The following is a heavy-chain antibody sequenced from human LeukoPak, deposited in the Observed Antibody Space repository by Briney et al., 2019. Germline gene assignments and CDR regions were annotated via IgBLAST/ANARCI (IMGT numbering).Heavy chain of an antibody. J-gene: IGHJ4*02. D-gene: IGHD4-23*01. V-gene: IGHV4-30-2*01. CDR2: IYHSGST. CDR3: LYGGNSGDWVY. Sequence: PSETLSLTCTVSGGSISSGGYYWSWIRQPPGKGLEWIGYIYHSGSTNYNPSLKSRVTMSIDKSKNQFSLKLTSVTAADTAVYYCLYGGNSGDWVYWGQGTLVTVSS. CDR1: GGSISSGGYY.